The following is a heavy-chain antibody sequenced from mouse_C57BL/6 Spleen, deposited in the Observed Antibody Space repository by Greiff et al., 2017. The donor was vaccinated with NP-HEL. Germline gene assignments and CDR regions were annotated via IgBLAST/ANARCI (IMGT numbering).Heavy chain of an antibody. CDR2: IDPSDSET. CDR1: GYTFTSYW. CDR3: ARDWGSSGCRVYFDY. Sequence: QVQLQQPGAELVRPGSSVKLSCKASGYTFTSYWMHWVKQRPIQGLEWIGNIDPSDSETHYNQKFKDKATLTVDKSSSTAYMQLSSLTSEDSAVYYCARDWGSSGCRVYFDYWGQGTTLTVSS. D-gene: IGHD3-2*02. J-gene: IGHJ2*01. V-gene: IGHV1-52*01.